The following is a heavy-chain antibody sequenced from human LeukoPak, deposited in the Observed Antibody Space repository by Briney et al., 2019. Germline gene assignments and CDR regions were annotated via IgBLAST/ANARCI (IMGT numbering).Heavy chain of an antibody. D-gene: IGHD2-21*02. V-gene: IGHV3-23*01. CDR3: ARGCGGDCYFNDYYGMDV. CDR1: GFTFSNYA. Sequence: GGSLRLSCAASGFTFSNYALIWVRQGPVKGLEWVSAIRDSGLTTFYADSVKGRFTISRDNSKNTLYLQMNSLRGEDTAVYYCARGCGGDCYFNDYYGMDVWGQGTTVTVSS. J-gene: IGHJ6*02. CDR2: IRDSGLTT.